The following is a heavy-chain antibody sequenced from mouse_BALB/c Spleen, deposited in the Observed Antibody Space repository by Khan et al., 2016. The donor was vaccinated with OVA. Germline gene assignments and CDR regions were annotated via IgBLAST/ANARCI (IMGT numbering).Heavy chain of an antibody. Sequence: QVQLKQSGGEVIRPGTSVKVSCKASGYAFTHYLIEWVKQRPGQGLEWIGVINPGSGSTNYNEKFKGKAILTADKSSSTAYMQISSLTSDDSAVYFCARDDYGNFLYFDYWGQGTTLTVSS. CDR1: GYAFTHYL. J-gene: IGHJ2*01. D-gene: IGHD2-1*01. V-gene: IGHV1-54*01. CDR3: ARDDYGNFLYFDY. CDR2: INPGSGST.